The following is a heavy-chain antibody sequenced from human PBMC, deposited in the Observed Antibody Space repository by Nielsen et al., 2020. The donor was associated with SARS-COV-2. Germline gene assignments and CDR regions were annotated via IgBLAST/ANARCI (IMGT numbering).Heavy chain of an antibody. CDR1: GGSISSSSYY. V-gene: IGHV4-39*01. J-gene: IGHJ5*02. Sequence: SETLSLTCTVSGGSISSSSYYWGWIRQPPGKGLEWIGSIYYSGSTYYNPSLKSRVTISVDTSKNQFSLKLSSVTAADTAVYYCASRGYYYDSSGYLPWGQGTLVTV. CDR2: IYYSGST. D-gene: IGHD3-22*01. CDR3: ASRGYYYDSSGYLP.